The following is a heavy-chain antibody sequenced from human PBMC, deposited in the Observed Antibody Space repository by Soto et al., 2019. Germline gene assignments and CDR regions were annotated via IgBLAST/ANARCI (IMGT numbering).Heavy chain of an antibody. CDR1: GYFYVNYA. Sequence: QVQLVQYGDEVRKPGSSVKVSCKASGYFYVNYAIAWVRQARGQGLEWMGWISPYSGNTHYASKVQGRLTMTTDTSVSTADMDMGSLTSDDTAVYYCAMVDNYVTSTPQDVWGQGTTVTVSS. CDR2: ISPYSGNT. J-gene: IGHJ6*02. V-gene: IGHV1-18*01. CDR3: AMVDNYVTSTPQDV. D-gene: IGHD3-16*01.